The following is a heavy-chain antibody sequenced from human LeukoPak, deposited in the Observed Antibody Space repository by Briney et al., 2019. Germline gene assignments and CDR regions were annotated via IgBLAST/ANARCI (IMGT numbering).Heavy chain of an antibody. CDR3: CSRYSSGRGFDS. V-gene: IGHV3-23*01. J-gene: IGHJ4*02. CDR1: GFTFSSRA. D-gene: IGHD2-8*02. Sequence: SGGSLRLSCTASGFTFSSRAMSWVRQAPAKGLEWVSTISAGGFTTYDADSVKGRFTISRDNSKKTLYLQMNSLRAEDTAVYYCCSRYSSGRGFDSWGQGALVTVSS. CDR2: ISAGGFTT.